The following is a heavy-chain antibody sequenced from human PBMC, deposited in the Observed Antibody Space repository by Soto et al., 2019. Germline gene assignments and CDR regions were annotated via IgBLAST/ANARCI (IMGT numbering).Heavy chain of an antibody. V-gene: IGHV3-53*02. Sequence: EVQLVETGGALIQPGGSLRLSCAASGFAVSNHYMNWVRQAPGKGLEWVSIIRTTGSTYYADSVKGRFTISRDYSKNTVSLEMNSLRVEDTAVYYCARNSMMDVWGQGTTVIVSS. CDR2: IRTTGST. J-gene: IGHJ6*02. CDR1: GFAVSNHY. CDR3: ARNSMMDV.